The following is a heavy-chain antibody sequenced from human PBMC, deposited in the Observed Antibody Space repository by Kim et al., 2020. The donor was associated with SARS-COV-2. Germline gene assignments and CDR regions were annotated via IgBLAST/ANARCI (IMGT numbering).Heavy chain of an antibody. CDR3: TRERVTEKSHFDY. CDR1: GFTFSGFW. D-gene: IGHD2-21*02. CDR2: IKEDGTET. V-gene: IGHV3-7*01. Sequence: GGSLRLSCAASGFTFSGFWMSWVRQAPGKGLEWVANIKEDGTETYYLDSVEGRFTISRDNAKNSLYLQMNSLRAEDTAAYYCTRERVTEKSHFDYWGQGTLVTVSS. J-gene: IGHJ4*02.